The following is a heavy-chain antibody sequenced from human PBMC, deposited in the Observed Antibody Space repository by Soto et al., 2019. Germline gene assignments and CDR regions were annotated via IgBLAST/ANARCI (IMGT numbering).Heavy chain of an antibody. CDR2: MNPNSGDT. CDR1: GYTFTSYD. D-gene: IGHD3-22*01. V-gene: IGHV1-8*01. J-gene: IGHJ4*02. Sequence: GASVKVSCKASGYTFTSYDINWVRQATGQGLEWMGWMNPNSGDTSYAQKFQGRVTITTNASTSTAYMELSSLRSDDTAVYFCARDCSPAGYFETSGYHYWGQGTLVTVYS. CDR3: ARDCSPAGYFETSGYHY.